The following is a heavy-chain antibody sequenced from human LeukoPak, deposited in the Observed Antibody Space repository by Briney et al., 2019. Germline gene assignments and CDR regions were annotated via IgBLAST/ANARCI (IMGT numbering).Heavy chain of an antibody. D-gene: IGHD4-17*01. CDR3: ARNRGDPSYFDY. CDR1: GFTFNGYS. J-gene: IGHJ4*02. V-gene: IGHV3-21*01. CDR2: ISTSSSYI. Sequence: PGGSLRLSCTASGFTFNGYSMNWVRQAPGKGLEWVSSISTSSSYIYYADSVKGRFTISRNNPKNSLYLQMNSLRAKDTAVYYCARNRGDPSYFDYWGQGTLVTVS.